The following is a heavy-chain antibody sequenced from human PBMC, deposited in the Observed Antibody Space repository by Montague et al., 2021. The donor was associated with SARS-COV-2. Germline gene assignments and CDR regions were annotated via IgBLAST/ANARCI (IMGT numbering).Heavy chain of an antibody. CDR2: INHGGSS. D-gene: IGHD2-21*02. Sequence: SETLSLTCAVSGGSFSSYYWSWIRQPPGKGLEWIAEINHGGSSXXXPSXXXRVTMSVDTSKNQFSLKLNSVTVADTAVYYCARLAYCGADCFSGWEIFFDSWGQGTLVTVS. CDR3: ARLAYCGADCFSGWEIFFDS. J-gene: IGHJ4*02. CDR1: GGSFSSYY. V-gene: IGHV4-34*01.